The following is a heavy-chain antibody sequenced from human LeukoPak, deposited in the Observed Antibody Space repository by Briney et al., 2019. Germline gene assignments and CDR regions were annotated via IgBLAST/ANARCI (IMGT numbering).Heavy chain of an antibody. CDR1: GYTFTSYG. D-gene: IGHD3-10*01. V-gene: IGHV1-18*01. CDR2: ISAYNGNT. CDR3: ARDLGRLYYYGSRNWFDP. J-gene: IGHJ5*02. Sequence: ASVKVSCKASGYTFTSYGISWVRQASGQGVEWMGWISAYNGNTNYAQKLQGRVTMTTDTSTSTAYMELRSLRSDDTAVYYCARDLGRLYYYGSRNWFDPWGQGTLVTVSS.